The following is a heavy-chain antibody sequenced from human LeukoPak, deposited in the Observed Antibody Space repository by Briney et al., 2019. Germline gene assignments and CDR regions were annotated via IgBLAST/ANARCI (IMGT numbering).Heavy chain of an antibody. CDR3: ARDLDFEYSSLESAFDI. Sequence: GASVKVSCKASGYTFTSYGISWVRQAPGQGLEWMGWISAYNGNTNYAQKLQGRVTMTTDTSTSTAYMELRSLRSDDTAVYYCARDLDFEYSSLESAFDIWGQGTMVTVSS. V-gene: IGHV1-18*01. CDR1: GYTFTSYG. CDR2: ISAYNGNT. D-gene: IGHD6-6*01. J-gene: IGHJ3*02.